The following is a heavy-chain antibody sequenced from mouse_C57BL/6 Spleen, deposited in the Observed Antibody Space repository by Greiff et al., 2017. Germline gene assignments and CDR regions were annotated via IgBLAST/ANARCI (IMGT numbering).Heavy chain of an antibody. V-gene: IGHV3-6*01. D-gene: IGHD1-1*01. CDR2: ISYDGSN. Sequence: VQLKESGPGLVKPSQSLSLTCSVTGYSITSGYYWNWIRQFPGNKLEWMGYISYDGSNNYNPSLKNRISITRDTSKNQFFLKLNSVTTEDTATYYCARRGGLLRSYFDYWGQGTTLTVSS. CDR1: GYSITSGYY. J-gene: IGHJ2*01. CDR3: ARRGGLLRSYFDY.